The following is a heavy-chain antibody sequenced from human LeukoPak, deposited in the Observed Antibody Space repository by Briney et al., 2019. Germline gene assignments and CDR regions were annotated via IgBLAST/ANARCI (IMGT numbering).Heavy chain of an antibody. V-gene: IGHV3-74*01. J-gene: IGHJ5*02. CDR2: INSDGSST. CDR1: GFTFSSYS. Sequence: PGGSLRLSCAASGFTFSSYSMNWVRQAPGKGLVWVSRINSDGSSTSYADSVKGRFTISRDNAKNTLYLQMNSLRAEDTAVYYCARDALSVVAATLGFDPWGQGTLVTVSS. CDR3: ARDALSVVAATLGFDP. D-gene: IGHD2-15*01.